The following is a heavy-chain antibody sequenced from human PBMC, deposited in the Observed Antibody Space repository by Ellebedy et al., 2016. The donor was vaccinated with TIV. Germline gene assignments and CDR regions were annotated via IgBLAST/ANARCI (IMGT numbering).Heavy chain of an antibody. CDR1: GFTFSSHW. V-gene: IGHV3-7*01. J-gene: IGHJ4*02. CDR3: ARDRFATLY. D-gene: IGHD3-3*01. CDR2: IKQDGSEK. Sequence: GESLKISCAASGFTFSSHWMSWVRQAPGKGLESVANIKQDGSEKYYVDSVKGRFTISRDNAKNSLYLQMNSLRAEDTAVYYCARDRFATLYWGQGTLVTVSS.